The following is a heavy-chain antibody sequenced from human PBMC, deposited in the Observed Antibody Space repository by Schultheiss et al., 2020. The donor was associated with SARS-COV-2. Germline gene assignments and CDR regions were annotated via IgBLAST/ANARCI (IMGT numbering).Heavy chain of an antibody. Sequence: GSLRLSCTVSGGSISSYYWSWIRQPPGKGLEWIGYIYYSGSTNYNPSLKSRVTISVDTSKNQFSLKLTSVTAADTAVYYCARHLGAARTTDDAFDIWGQGTMVTVS. CDR3: ARHLGAARTTDDAFDI. CDR1: GGSISSYY. CDR2: IYYSGST. D-gene: IGHD6-6*01. J-gene: IGHJ3*02. V-gene: IGHV4-59*08.